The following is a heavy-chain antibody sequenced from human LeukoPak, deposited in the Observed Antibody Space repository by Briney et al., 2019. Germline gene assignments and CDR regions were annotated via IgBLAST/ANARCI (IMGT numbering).Heavy chain of an antibody. CDR2: IYTSGST. Sequence: SQTLSLTCTVSGGSISSGSYYWSWIRQPAGKGLEWIGRIYTSGSTNYNPSLKSRVTISVDTSKNQFSLKLSSVTAADTAVYYCARERIRGIDRGYSGYDVGFDYWGQGTLVTVSS. D-gene: IGHD5-12*01. J-gene: IGHJ4*02. CDR3: ARERIRGIDRGYSGYDVGFDY. V-gene: IGHV4-61*02. CDR1: GGSISSGSYY.